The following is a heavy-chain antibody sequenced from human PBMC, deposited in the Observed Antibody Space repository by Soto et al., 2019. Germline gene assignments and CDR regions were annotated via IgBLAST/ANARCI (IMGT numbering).Heavy chain of an antibody. Sequence: RVIKAPGKGLEWVSVIYSGGYTYYADSVKGRFSISRDNSKNTLYLQMNSLRAEDTAVFYCAGSKDFFGYYFDYWGQGTLVTVSS. V-gene: IGHV3-66*01. CDR2: IYSGGYT. CDR3: AGSKDFFGYYFDY. J-gene: IGHJ4*02. D-gene: IGHD3-3*01.